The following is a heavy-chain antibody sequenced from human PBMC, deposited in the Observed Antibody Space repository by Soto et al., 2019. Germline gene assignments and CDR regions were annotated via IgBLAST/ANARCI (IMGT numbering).Heavy chain of an antibody. Sequence: WGSLRLSCAASGFTFSSYSMNWVRQAPGKGLEWVSSISSSSSYIYYADSVKGRFTISRDNAKKSLYLQMNSLRAEDTAVYYWARDPVYYDILTGPFGAAFDYWGQGTLVTVSS. D-gene: IGHD3-9*01. CDR1: GFTFSSYS. J-gene: IGHJ4*02. V-gene: IGHV3-21*01. CDR3: ARDPVYYDILTGPFGAAFDY. CDR2: ISSSSSYI.